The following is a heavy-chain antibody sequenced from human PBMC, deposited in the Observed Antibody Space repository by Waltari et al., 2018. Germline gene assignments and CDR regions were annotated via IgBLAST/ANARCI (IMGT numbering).Heavy chain of an antibody. D-gene: IGHD6-19*01. J-gene: IGHJ4*02. CDR2: IIPILGIA. CDR1: GGTFSSYA. CDR3: ARVVGSGWNFDY. V-gene: IGHV1-69*10. Sequence: QVQLVQSGAEVKKPGSSVKVSCKASGGTFSSYAISWVRQAPGQGLEWMGGIIPILGIANDAQKVQGRVTITADKSTSTAYMELSSLRSEDTAVYYCARVVGSGWNFDYWGQGTLVTVSS.